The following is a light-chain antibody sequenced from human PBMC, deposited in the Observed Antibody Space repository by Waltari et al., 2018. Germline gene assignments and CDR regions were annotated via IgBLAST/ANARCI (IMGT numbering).Light chain of an antibody. J-gene: IGLJ3*02. CDR1: SSDLGGYNS. Sequence: QSALTQPASVSGSPGQSITISCTGTSSDLGGYNSVSWYQQHPGKAPKLMIYDVSNRPSGVSNRFSGSKSGNTASLTISGLQAEDEADYYCSSYTSSSTLVFGGGTKLTVL. CDR2: DVS. V-gene: IGLV2-14*03. CDR3: SSYTSSSTLV.